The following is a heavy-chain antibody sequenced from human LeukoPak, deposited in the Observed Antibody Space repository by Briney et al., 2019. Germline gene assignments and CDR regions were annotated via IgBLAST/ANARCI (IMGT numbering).Heavy chain of an antibody. CDR2: IYHSGST. CDR3: ARGGYCSSTSCPRFDY. J-gene: IGHJ4*02. CDR1: GGSISSGGYS. D-gene: IGHD2-2*01. Sequence: SETLSLTCTVPGGSISSGGYSWSWIRQPPGKGLEWIGYIYHSGSTYYNPSLKSRVTISVDRSKNQFSLKLSSVTAADTAVYYRARGGYCSSTSCPRFDYWGQGTLVTVSS. V-gene: IGHV4-30-2*01.